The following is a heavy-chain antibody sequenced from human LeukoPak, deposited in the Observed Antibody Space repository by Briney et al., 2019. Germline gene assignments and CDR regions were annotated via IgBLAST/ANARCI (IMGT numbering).Heavy chain of an antibody. Sequence: GGSLRLSCAASGFTFSDYYMSWIRQAPGKGLEWVSYISSSGSTIYYADSVKGQFTISRDNAKNSLYLQMNRLRAEDTAVYYCARGIRGSSWYYLSDPWGQGTLVTVSS. CDR2: ISSSGSTI. CDR3: ARGIRGSSWYYLSDP. CDR1: GFTFSDYY. D-gene: IGHD6-13*01. J-gene: IGHJ5*02. V-gene: IGHV3-11*01.